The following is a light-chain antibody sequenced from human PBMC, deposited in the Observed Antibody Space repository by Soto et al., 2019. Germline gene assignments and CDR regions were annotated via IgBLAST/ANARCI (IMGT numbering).Light chain of an antibody. CDR2: DAS. V-gene: IGKV3-11*01. CDR3: QQRSNWPLRYT. CDR1: QSVSSY. J-gene: IGKJ2*01. Sequence: EIVLTQSPATLSLSPGERATLSCRASQSVSSYLAWYQQKPGQAPRLLIYDASTRATGIPARFSGSGSGTDFTLNISSLQPEDFAVYYCQQRSNWPLRYTFGQGTKLEIK.